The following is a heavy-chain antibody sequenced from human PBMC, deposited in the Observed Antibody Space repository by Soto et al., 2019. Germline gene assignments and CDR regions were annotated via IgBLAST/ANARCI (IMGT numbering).Heavy chain of an antibody. J-gene: IGHJ4*02. CDR2: FLASGGNT. D-gene: IGHD3-3*01. Sequence: ASVKVSCKASGYSFFSYYIHWVRQAPGQGLEWMGRFLASGGNTDYAQRLRGRISMTRDTSTTNTVSLELTSLTSDDTAVYYCARGGATLFGVIDSWGQGTRVTVSS. V-gene: IGHV1-46*01. CDR1: GYSFFSYY. CDR3: ARGGATLFGVIDS.